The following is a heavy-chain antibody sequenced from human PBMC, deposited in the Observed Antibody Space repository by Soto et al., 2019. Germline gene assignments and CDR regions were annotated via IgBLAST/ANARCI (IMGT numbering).Heavy chain of an antibody. CDR2: IVVGSGNT. CDR3: AADRDPLYYYGSGSYPWFDP. J-gene: IGHJ5*02. D-gene: IGHD3-10*01. Sequence: QMQLVQSGPEVKKPGTSVKVSCKASGFTFTSSAMQWVRQARGQRLEWIGWIVVGSGNTNYAQKFQERVTITRDMSTSPAYMELSSLRSEDTAVYYCAADRDPLYYYGSGSYPWFDPWGQGTLVTVSS. CDR1: GFTFTSSA. V-gene: IGHV1-58*02.